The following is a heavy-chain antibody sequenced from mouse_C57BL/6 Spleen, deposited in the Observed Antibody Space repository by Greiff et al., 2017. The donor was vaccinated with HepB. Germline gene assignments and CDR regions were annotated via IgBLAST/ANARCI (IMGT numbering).Heavy chain of an antibody. D-gene: IGHD2-3*01. CDR3: ARRALDGYYFDY. Sequence: EVQLQQSGAELVKPGASVKLSCTASGFNIKDYYMHWVKQRTEQGLEWIGRIDPEDGETKYAPKIQGKATITADTSSNTAYLQLSSLTSEDTDVYYCARRALDGYYFDYWGQGTTLTVSS. CDR2: IDPEDGET. CDR1: GFNIKDYY. J-gene: IGHJ2*01. V-gene: IGHV14-2*01.